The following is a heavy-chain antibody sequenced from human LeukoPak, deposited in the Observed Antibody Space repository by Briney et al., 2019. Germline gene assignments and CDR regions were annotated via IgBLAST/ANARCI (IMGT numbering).Heavy chain of an antibody. CDR3: ARGFSIAISSSWFDP. V-gene: IGHV4-38-2*02. Sequence: SETLSLTCTVSGYSISSGYYWGWIRQPPGKGLEWIGSGHHSGSTNYNPSLKSRVTISVDKSKNQFSLKLSSVTAADTAVYYCARGFSIAISSSWFDPWGQGTLVTVSS. CDR1: GYSISSGYY. CDR2: GHHSGST. J-gene: IGHJ5*02. D-gene: IGHD3-9*01.